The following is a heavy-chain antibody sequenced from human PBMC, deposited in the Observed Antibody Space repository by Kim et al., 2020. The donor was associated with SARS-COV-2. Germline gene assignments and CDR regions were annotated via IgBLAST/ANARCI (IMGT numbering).Heavy chain of an antibody. V-gene: IGHV3-30*18. Sequence: GGSLRLSCAASGFTFSSYGIHWVRQAPGKGLEWVAVISYDGSNKYYADSVKGRFTISRDNSKNTLYLQMNSLRAEDTAVYYCAKDAETTVTLPQITYF. CDR2: ISYDGSNK. D-gene: IGHD4-4*01. CDR1: GFTFSSYG. CDR3: AKDAETTVTLPQITYF. J-gene: IGHJ1*01.